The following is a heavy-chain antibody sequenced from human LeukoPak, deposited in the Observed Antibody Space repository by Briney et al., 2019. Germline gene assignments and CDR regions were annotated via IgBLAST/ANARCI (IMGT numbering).Heavy chain of an antibody. CDR2: IYYSGST. CDR1: GGSISSYY. Sequence: TSETLSLTCTVSGGSISSYYWSWIRQPPGKGLEWIGYIYYSGSTNYNPSLKSRVTISVDTSKNQFSLKLSSVTAADTAVYYCARWGGVDWLDNRFDPWGQGTLVTVSS. V-gene: IGHV4-59*08. J-gene: IGHJ5*02. D-gene: IGHD3-9*01. CDR3: ARWGGVDWLDNRFDP.